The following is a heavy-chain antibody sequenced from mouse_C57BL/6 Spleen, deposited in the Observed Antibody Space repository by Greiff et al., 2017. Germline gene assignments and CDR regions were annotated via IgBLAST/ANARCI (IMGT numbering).Heavy chain of an antibody. Sequence: VQLQQSGAELVKPGASVKLSCKASGYTFTSYWMHWVKQRPGRGLEWIGSIDPNGGGTKYNEKFKGKATLTVDKSSSTAYMQLSSLTSEASAVYYCVNQRDCYNALDYWGQGTTVTVSS. V-gene: IGHV1-72*01. J-gene: IGHJ4*01. CDR1: GYTFTSYW. CDR2: IDPNGGGT. CDR3: VNQRDCYNALDY.